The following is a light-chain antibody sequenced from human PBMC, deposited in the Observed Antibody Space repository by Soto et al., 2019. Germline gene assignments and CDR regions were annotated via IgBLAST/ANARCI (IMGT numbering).Light chain of an antibody. J-gene: IGKJ1*01. CDR3: QHYSSVWT. CDR2: DAS. V-gene: IGKV1-5*01. Sequence: DIQMTQSPSTLSSSVGDRVTITCRASQSISRGLAWYQQKPGKAPNLLIYDASTLESGVPSRFSGSGSGTEFALTISRLQPDDFATYCCQHYSSVWTFGQGTKVEIK. CDR1: QSISRG.